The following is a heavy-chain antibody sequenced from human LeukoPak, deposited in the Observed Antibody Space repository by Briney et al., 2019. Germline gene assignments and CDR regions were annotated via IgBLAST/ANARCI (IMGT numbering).Heavy chain of an antibody. CDR2: ISSSSSYI. D-gene: IGHD5-18*01. CDR3: ARDTVEGYSYY. J-gene: IGHJ4*02. V-gene: IGHV3-21*01. Sequence: GGSLRLSCAASGFTFSSNGMNWVRQAPGKGLEWVSSISSSSSYIYYADSVKGRFTISRDNAKNSLYLQMNSLRAEDTAVYYCARDTVEGYSYYWGQGTLVTVSS. CDR1: GFTFSSNG.